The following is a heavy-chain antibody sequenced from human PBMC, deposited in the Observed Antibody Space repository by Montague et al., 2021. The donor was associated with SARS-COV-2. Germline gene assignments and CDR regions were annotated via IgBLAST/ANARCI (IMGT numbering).Heavy chain of an antibody. Sequence: SETLSLTCTIHGGSFSGGSFSGFYWNWVRQAPGKGLEWIGEINDXGSTNYKPSLRGRVTISVDKSDNQLSLSLRSVTAADTGVYYCARDASSSRWLRGRERYHSYPMDVWGQGTTVTVSS. V-gene: IGHV4-34*01. CDR1: GGSFSGFY. D-gene: IGHD1-1*01. J-gene: IGHJ6*02. CDR3: ARDASSSRWLRGRERYHSYPMDV. CDR2: INDXGST.